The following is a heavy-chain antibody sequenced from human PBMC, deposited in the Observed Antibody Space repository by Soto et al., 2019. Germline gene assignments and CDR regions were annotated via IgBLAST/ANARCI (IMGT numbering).Heavy chain of an antibody. V-gene: IGHV5-51*01. Sequence: GESLKISCKGSGYSFTSYWIGWVRQMPGKGLEWMGIIYPGDSDTRYSPSFQGQVTISADKSISTAYLQWSSLKASDTAMYYCARHWTKISDYYYYYYMDVWGKGTTVTVSS. CDR2: IYPGDSDT. J-gene: IGHJ6*03. CDR1: GYSFTSYW. CDR3: ARHWTKISDYYYYYYMDV. D-gene: IGHD2-15*01.